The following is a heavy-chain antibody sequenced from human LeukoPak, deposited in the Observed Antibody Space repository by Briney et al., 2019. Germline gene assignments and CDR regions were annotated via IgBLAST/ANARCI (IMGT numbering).Heavy chain of an antibody. J-gene: IGHJ4*02. V-gene: IGHV3-53*01. CDR3: VAESDY. D-gene: IGHD6-19*01. Sequence: GGSLRLSCAASGFTVSSNYMSWVRQAPGKGLEWVSVIYSGGSTYCADSVKGRFTTSRDNSKNALYLQMNSLRAEDTAVYYCVAESDYWGQGTLVTVSS. CDR1: GFTVSSNY. CDR2: IYSGGST.